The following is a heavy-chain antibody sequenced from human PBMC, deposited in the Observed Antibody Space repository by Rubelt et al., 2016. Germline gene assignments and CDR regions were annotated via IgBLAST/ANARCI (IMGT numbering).Heavy chain of an antibody. CDR2: INPNSGDP. D-gene: IGHD5-12*01. CDR3: ARARTYSHSIDALDF. CDR1: GYPFAVYY. Sequence: QVQLVQSGAELKEPGASVQVSCKASGYPFAVYYLHWVRQAPGQGLEWMGWINPNSGDPDYGKKFECRVTMTADTSINTADMDLSRLTSDDTAVYYCARARTYSHSIDALDFWGQGTLVTVSS. V-gene: IGHV1-2*02. J-gene: IGHJ3*01.